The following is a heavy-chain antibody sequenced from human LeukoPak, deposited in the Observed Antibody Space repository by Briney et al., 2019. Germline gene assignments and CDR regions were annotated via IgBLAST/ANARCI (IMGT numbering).Heavy chain of an antibody. D-gene: IGHD3-10*01. CDR2: INPNSGGT. V-gene: IGHV1-2*02. Sequence: GASVKVSCKASGYTFTGYYMHWVRQAPGQGLEWMGWINPNSGGTNYAQKFQGRVTMTRDTSISTAYMELSRLRSDDTAVYYCARDHNYYGSGTYLRGNWFDPWGQGTLVTVSS. J-gene: IGHJ5*02. CDR3: ARDHNYYGSGTYLRGNWFDP. CDR1: GYTFTGYY.